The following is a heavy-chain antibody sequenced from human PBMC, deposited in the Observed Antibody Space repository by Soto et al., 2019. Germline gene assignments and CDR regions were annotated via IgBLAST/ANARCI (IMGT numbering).Heavy chain of an antibody. CDR2: ISYDGSNK. V-gene: IGHV3-30-3*01. D-gene: IGHD1-26*01. J-gene: IGHJ5*02. CDR1: GFTFSSYA. Sequence: QVQLVESGGGVVQPGRSLRLSCAASGFTFSSYAMHWVRQAPGKGLEWVAVISYDGSNKYYADSVKGRFTISRDNSKNTRYLQMNSLRAEDTAVYYCARGAKWELLPDWFDPWGQGTLVTVSS. CDR3: ARGAKWELLPDWFDP.